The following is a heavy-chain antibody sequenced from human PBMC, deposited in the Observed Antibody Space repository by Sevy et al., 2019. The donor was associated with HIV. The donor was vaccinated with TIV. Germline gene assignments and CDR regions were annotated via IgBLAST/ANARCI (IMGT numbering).Heavy chain of an antibody. J-gene: IGHJ3*02. CDR2: INPNSGGT. CDR3: VRIHDSGAAFDI. D-gene: IGHD5-12*01. V-gene: IGHV1-2*02. Sequence: ASVKVSCKASGYTFTGYYMHWVRQAPGQGLEWMGWINPNSGGTNYAQKFQGRVTMTRDTSISTAYMELSRLRSDDTAVYYCVRIHDSGAAFDIWGQGTMVTVSS. CDR1: GYTFTGYY.